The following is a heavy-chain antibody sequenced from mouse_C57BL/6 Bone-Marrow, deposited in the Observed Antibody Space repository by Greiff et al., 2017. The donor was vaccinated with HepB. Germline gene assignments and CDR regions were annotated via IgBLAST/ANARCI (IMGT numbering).Heavy chain of an antibody. Sequence: EVQLVESGGGLVQPGGSLKLSCAASGFTFSDYYMYWVRQTPEKRLEWVAYISNGGGSTYYPDTVKGRFTISRDNAKNTLYLQMSRLKSEDTAMYYCARPPLTGGYFDYWGQGTTLTVSS. CDR1: GFTFSDYY. CDR3: ARPPLTGGYFDY. V-gene: IGHV5-12*01. CDR2: ISNGGGST. J-gene: IGHJ2*01. D-gene: IGHD4-1*01.